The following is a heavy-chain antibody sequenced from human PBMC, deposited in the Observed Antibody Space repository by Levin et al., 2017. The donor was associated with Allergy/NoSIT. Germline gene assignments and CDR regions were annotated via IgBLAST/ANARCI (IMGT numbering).Heavy chain of an antibody. Sequence: SQTLSLPCAVSGGSISSGGYSWSWIRQPPGKGLEWIGYIYHSGSTYYNPSLKSRVTISVDRSKNQFSLKLSSVTAADTAVYYCARKKAPKGNYFDYWGQGTLVTVSS. CDR2: IYHSGST. J-gene: IGHJ4*02. V-gene: IGHV4-30-2*01. CDR1: GGSISSGGYS. D-gene: IGHD3-10*01. CDR3: ARKKAPKGNYFDY.